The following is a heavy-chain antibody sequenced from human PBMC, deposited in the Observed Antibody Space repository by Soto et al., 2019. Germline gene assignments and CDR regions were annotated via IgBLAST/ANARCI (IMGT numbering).Heavy chain of an antibody. V-gene: IGHV1-69*13. CDR3: AAELGRGNTAY. J-gene: IGHJ4*02. CDR1: GGTFSSYA. Sequence: SVKVSCKASGGTFSSYAISWVRQAPGQGLEWMGGIIPIFGTANYAQKFQGRVTITADESTSTAYMELSSLRSEDTAMYYCAAELGRGNTAYWGQGTLVTVSS. D-gene: IGHD1-7*01. CDR2: IIPIFGTA.